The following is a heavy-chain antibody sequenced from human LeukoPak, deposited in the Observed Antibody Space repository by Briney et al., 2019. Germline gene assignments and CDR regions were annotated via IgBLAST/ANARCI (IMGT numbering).Heavy chain of an antibody. CDR1: GFTFSSYW. J-gene: IGHJ4*02. D-gene: IGHD5-18*01. CDR2: INSDGSST. CDR3: ARSLRGYSYGLGDYFDY. V-gene: IGHV3-74*01. Sequence: GGSLRLSCAASGFTFSSYWMHWVRQAPGKGLVWVSRINSDGSSTSYADSVKGRFTISRDNAKASLFLQMNSLRAEDTAVYYCARSLRGYSYGLGDYFDYWGQGTLVTVSS.